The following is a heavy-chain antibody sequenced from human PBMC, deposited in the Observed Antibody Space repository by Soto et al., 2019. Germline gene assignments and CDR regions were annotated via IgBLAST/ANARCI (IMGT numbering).Heavy chain of an antibody. CDR1: GVTFSSYA. Sequence: SVKFSCKSSGVTFSSYAISWVRQAPGQGLEWMGGIIPIFGTANYAQKFQGRVTITADESTSTAYMELSSLRSEDTAVYYCASPYGSGKERYLDYWGQGKLVTASS. D-gene: IGHD3-10*01. V-gene: IGHV1-69*13. CDR2: IIPIFGTA. CDR3: ASPYGSGKERYLDY. J-gene: IGHJ4*02.